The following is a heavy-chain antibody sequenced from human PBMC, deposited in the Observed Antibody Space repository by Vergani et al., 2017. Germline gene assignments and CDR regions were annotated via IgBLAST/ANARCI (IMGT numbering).Heavy chain of an antibody. D-gene: IGHD5-18*01. CDR3: ARNMDTAMVIYYYYGMDV. J-gene: IGHJ6*02. V-gene: IGHV3-48*03. CDR2: ISSSGSTI. Sequence: EVQLVESGGGLVQPGGSLRLSCAASGFTFSSYEMNWVRQAPGQGLEWVSYISSSGSTIYYADSVKGRFTISRDNAKNSLYLQMNSLRAEDTAVYYCARNMDTAMVIYYYYGMDVWGQGTTVTVSS. CDR1: GFTFSSYE.